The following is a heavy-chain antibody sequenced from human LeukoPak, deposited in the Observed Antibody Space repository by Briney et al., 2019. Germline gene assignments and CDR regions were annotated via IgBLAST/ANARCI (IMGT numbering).Heavy chain of an antibody. CDR3: ARHVRGVATYYFDY. CDR2: IYYSEST. J-gene: IGHJ4*02. Sequence: SETLSLTCTVSGGSISSYYWSWIRQPPGKGLEWIGYIYYSESTNYNPSLKSRVTISVDTSKNQFSLKLSSVTAADTAVYYCARHVRGVATYYFDYWGQGTLVTVSS. CDR1: GGSISSYY. D-gene: IGHD3-10*02. V-gene: IGHV4-59*08.